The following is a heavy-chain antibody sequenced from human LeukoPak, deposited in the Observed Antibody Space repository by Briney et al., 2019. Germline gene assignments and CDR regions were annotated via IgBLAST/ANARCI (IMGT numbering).Heavy chain of an antibody. CDR1: GYTFTSFD. CDR2: ISAYNGYT. D-gene: IGHD4-23*01. Sequence: ASVKVSCKTSGYTFTSFDINRVRQAAGQGLEWMGWISAYNGYTDYAQKLQFRVTMTTDTSTSTAYMELRSLRSDDTAVYYCARDKAVTTEVTQHFQHWGQGTLVTVSS. J-gene: IGHJ1*01. CDR3: ARDKAVTTEVTQHFQH. V-gene: IGHV1-18*01.